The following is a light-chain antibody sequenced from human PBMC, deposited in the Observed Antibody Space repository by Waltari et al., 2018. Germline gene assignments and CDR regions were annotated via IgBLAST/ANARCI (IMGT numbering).Light chain of an antibody. J-gene: IGKJ4*01. V-gene: IGKV3-11*01. CDR3: QQRNIWPLT. Sequence: EVVLTQSPATLSLSPGEGATLSCRASQRVSNSLAWYQQKPGQPPRLLIYDTANRASGIPARFSASGSGTDFTLSITSLEPEDFAVYYCQQRNIWPLTFGGGTKVEIK. CDR1: QRVSNS. CDR2: DTA.